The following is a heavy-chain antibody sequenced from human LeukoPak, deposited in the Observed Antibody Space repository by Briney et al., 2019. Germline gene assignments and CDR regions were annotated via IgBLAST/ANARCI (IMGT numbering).Heavy chain of an antibody. D-gene: IGHD2-2*01. V-gene: IGHV4-59*11. CDR2: IHYTGST. CDR3: ARLSTSFDY. Sequence: SETLSLTCTVSGDSISSHYWSWIRQPPGKGLEWIGYIHYTGSTNYNPSLKSRVTMSVDTSKSQFSLKLRSVTAADTAVYYCARLSTSFDYWGQGTLVTVSS. J-gene: IGHJ4*02. CDR1: GDSISSHY.